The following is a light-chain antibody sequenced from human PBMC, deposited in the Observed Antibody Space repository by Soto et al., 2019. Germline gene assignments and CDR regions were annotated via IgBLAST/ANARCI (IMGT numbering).Light chain of an antibody. CDR1: QSVSSSY. CDR3: HLGWT. J-gene: IGKJ1*01. CDR2: GAS. V-gene: IGKV3-20*01. Sequence: EIVLTQSPGTLSLSPGERATLSCRASQSVSSSYLAWYQQKPGQAPRLLIYGASSRATGIPDRFSGSGSGTDFTLTISRLEPEDFAVYYCHLGWTFGQGTKVEIK.